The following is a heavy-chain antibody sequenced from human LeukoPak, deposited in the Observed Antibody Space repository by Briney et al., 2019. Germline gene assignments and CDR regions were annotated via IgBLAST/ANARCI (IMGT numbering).Heavy chain of an antibody. J-gene: IGHJ4*02. CDR1: GFTFSSYW. V-gene: IGHV3-74*01. D-gene: IGHD4-17*01. CDR2: INSDGSST. Sequence: GGSLRLSCAASGFTFSSYWMHWARQAPGKGLVWVSRINSDGSSTSYADSVKGRFTISRDNAKNTLYLQMNSLRAEDTAVYYCARVAETIYYGDYGDYWGQGTLVTVSS. CDR3: ARVAETIYYGDYGDY.